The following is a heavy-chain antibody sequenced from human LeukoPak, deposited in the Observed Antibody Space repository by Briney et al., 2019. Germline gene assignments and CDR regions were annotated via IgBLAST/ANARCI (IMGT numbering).Heavy chain of an antibody. D-gene: IGHD3-10*01. CDR2: VSSSSGII. V-gene: IGHV3-48*04. Sequence: GGSLRLSCAASGFTFSNYPMNWVRQAPGKGLEWVSYVSSSSGIISYADSVKGRFTISRDNAKNSLFLQMNSLRAEDTAVYYCAREPQYYYGSGYYFDYWGQGTLVTVSS. CDR3: AREPQYYYGSGYYFDY. J-gene: IGHJ4*02. CDR1: GFTFSNYP.